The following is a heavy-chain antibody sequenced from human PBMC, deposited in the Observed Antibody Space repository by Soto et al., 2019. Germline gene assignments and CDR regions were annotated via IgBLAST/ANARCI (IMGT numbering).Heavy chain of an antibody. Sequence: EVQLLESGGGLVQPGGSLRLSCAASGFTFSSFAMSWVRQAPGKGLEWVSVSSSGDSTFYAASVKGRFTVSRDNSKNTLYLQMNSLRAEDTAVYYCAKGGRQWLGGFDYWGQGTLVTVSS. CDR3: AKGGRQWLGGFDY. J-gene: IGHJ4*02. V-gene: IGHV3-23*01. D-gene: IGHD6-19*01. CDR2: SSSGDST. CDR1: GFTFSSFA.